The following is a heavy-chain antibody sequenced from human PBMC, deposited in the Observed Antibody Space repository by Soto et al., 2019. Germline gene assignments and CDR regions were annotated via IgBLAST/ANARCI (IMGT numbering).Heavy chain of an antibody. CDR1: GGTFSSYG. J-gene: IGHJ4*02. V-gene: IGHV1-69*01. CDR3: ARDECSGGSCDSDY. Sequence: QVQLVQSGAEVQKPGASVKVSCKASGGTFSSYGFSWVRQAPGQGLEWRGGIIPLFGTANYAQKFQGRVTITADESRSTTYMELSSRRSEGSAVYYCARDECSGGSCDSDYWGQGTLVTVSS. D-gene: IGHD2-15*01. CDR2: IIPLFGTA.